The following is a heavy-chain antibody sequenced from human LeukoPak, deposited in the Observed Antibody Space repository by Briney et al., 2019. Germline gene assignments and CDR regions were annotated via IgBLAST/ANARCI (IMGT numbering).Heavy chain of an antibody. CDR2: ISGSGGST. D-gene: IGHD3-3*01. CDR3: AKGDITIFGVAPSGDAFDI. CDR1: GFTFSSYA. J-gene: IGHJ3*02. Sequence: GGSLRLSCAASGFTFSSYAMSWVRQAPGKGLEWVSAISGSGGSTYYADSVKGRFTISRDNSKNTLYLQMNSLRAEDTAVYYCAKGDITIFGVAPSGDAFDIWGQGTMVTVSS. V-gene: IGHV3-23*01.